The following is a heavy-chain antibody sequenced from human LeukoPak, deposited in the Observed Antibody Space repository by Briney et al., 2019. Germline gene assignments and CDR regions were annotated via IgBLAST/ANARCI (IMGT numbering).Heavy chain of an antibody. J-gene: IGHJ4*02. V-gene: IGHV4-59*08. D-gene: IGHD2-21*02. Sequence: SETLSLTCTVSGGSISSYYWSWIRQPPGKGLEWIGYIYYSGSTYYNPSLKSRVTISVDTSKNQFSLKLSSVTAADTAVYYCARHETEDRVVATDYFDYWGQGTLVTVSS. CDR2: IYYSGST. CDR3: ARHETEDRVVATDYFDY. CDR1: GGSISSYY.